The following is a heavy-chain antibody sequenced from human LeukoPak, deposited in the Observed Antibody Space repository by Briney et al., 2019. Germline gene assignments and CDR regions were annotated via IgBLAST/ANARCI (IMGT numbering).Heavy chain of an antibody. CDR2: IYYSGST. CDR1: GGSISSSSYY. CDR3: ARDFTAAGLGGAFDI. J-gene: IGHJ3*02. Sequence: SETQSLTCTVSGGSISSSSYYWGWIRQPPGKGLEWIGSIYYSGSTYYNPSLKSRVTISVDTSKNQFSLKLSSVTAADTAVYYCARDFTAAGLGGAFDIWGQGTMVTVSS. V-gene: IGHV4-39*07. D-gene: IGHD6-13*01.